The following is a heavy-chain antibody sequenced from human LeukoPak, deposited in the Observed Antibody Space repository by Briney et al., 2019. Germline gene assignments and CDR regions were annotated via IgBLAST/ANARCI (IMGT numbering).Heavy chain of an antibody. V-gene: IGHV3-9*01. D-gene: IGHD5-12*01. CDR1: GFTFDDYS. CDR3: AKDRTYSGYDALDY. J-gene: IGHJ4*02. CDR2: ISWNSGSI. Sequence: GRSLRLSCAASGFTFDDYSMHWVRQAPGKGLEWVSCISWNSGSIGYADSVKGRFTISRDNAKNSLYLQMNSLRTGDTALYYCAKDRTYSGYDALDYWGQGTLVTVSS.